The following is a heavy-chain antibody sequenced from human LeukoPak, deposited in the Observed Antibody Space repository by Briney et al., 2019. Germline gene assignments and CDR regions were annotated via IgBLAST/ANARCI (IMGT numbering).Heavy chain of an antibody. CDR3: ARGMATGYLFDY. CDR1: GGSISSYY. V-gene: IGHV4-59*01. CDR2: IYYSGST. Sequence: SETLSLTCTVSGGSISSYYWSRIRQPPGKGLEWIGYIYYSGSTNYNPSLKSRVTISVDTSKNQFSLKLSSVTAADTAVYYCARGMATGYLFDYWGQGTLVTVSS. J-gene: IGHJ4*02. D-gene: IGHD5-24*01.